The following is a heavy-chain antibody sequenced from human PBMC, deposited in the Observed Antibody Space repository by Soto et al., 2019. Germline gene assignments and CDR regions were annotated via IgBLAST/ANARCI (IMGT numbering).Heavy chain of an antibody. CDR3: ARHKTPMSPHYFYYGMDV. CDR1: GGSLRGYS. CDR2: VYSGGGT. V-gene: IGHV4-59*01. J-gene: IGHJ6*02. Sequence: PSETLSLPCTASGGSLRGYSWSWIRQSPGKGLEWIGYVYSGGGTNYSPSFMGRVTISVDTTDNPFSLKLNSVTAADTAVYYCARHKTPMSPHYFYYGMDVWGQGPTVTVSS. D-gene: IGHD3-9*01.